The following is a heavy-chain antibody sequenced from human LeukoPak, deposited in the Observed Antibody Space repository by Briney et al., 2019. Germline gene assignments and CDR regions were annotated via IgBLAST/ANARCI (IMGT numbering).Heavy chain of an antibody. J-gene: IGHJ6*03. V-gene: IGHV4-39*01. CDR3: AGWDFWSGYCMDV. D-gene: IGHD3-3*01. CDR2: IYYSGST. Sequence: PSETLSLTCTVSGGSISSSSYYWGWNRQPPGKGLEWIGSIYYSGSTYYNPSLKSRVTISVDTSKNQFSLKLSSVTAADTAVYYCAGWDFWSGYCMDVWGKGTTVTVSS. CDR1: GGSISSSSYY.